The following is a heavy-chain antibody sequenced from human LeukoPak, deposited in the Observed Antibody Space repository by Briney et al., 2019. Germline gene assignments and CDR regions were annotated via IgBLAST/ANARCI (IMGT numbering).Heavy chain of an antibody. Sequence: GASLRLSCAASGFTFSNYAMSRVRQAPGKGLEWVSAISGSGGSTYYADSVKGRFTISRDNSKNTLNLQMNSLRAEDTAVYYCAKRGREYYDTSGDLHYWGQGTLVTVSS. J-gene: IGHJ4*02. CDR1: GFTFSNYA. CDR2: ISGSGGST. V-gene: IGHV3-23*01. CDR3: AKRGREYYDTSGDLHY. D-gene: IGHD3-22*01.